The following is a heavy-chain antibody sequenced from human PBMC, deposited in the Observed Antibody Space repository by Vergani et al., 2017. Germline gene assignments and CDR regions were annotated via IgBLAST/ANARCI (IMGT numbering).Heavy chain of an antibody. CDR3: TTAGQLRYFDWLPRPYYYYGMDV. V-gene: IGHV3-15*01. D-gene: IGHD3-9*01. J-gene: IGHJ6*02. Sequence: EVQLVESGGGLVKPGGSLRLSCAASGFTFSNAWMSWVRQAPGKGLEWVGRIKSKTDGGTTDYAAPGKGRFTISRDEAKNTLYLQMNSLKTEDTAVYYCTTAGQLRYFDWLPRPYYYYGMDVWGQGTTVTVSS. CDR2: IKSKTDGGTT. CDR1: GFTFSNAW.